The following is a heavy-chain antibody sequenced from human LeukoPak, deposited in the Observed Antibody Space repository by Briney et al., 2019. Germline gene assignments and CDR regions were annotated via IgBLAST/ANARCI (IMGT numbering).Heavy chain of an antibody. D-gene: IGHD2-21*02. J-gene: IGHJ6*02. CDR3: AKNSGDTYGMPV. V-gene: IGHV3-9*01. CDR2: ISWNSGSI. Sequence: GGSLRLSCAASGFTFDDYAMHWVRQAPGKGLEWVSGISWNSGSIGYADSVKGRFTISRDNAKNSLYLQMNSLRAEDTALYYCAKNSGDTYGMPVGGQGTTLTVS. CDR1: GFTFDDYA.